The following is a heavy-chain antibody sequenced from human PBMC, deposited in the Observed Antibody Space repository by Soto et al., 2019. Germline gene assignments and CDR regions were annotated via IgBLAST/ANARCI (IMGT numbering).Heavy chain of an antibody. D-gene: IGHD2-2*01. CDR2: ISDDGTNK. CDR1: GFTFNKYA. V-gene: IGHV3-30*18. Sequence: PGGSLRLSCAASGFTFNKYAMHWVRQAPGRGLEWVALISDDGTNKYFLDSVKGRFSIYRDNSRNIVYLQMSRLTTEDTAVYYCAKDYLGNSKTFDVWGQGTLVTVSS. J-gene: IGHJ3*01. CDR3: AKDYLGNSKTFDV.